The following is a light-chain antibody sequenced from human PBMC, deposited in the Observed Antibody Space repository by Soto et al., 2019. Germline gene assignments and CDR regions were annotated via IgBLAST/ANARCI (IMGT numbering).Light chain of an antibody. Sequence: ETVMTQSQCTLSVSPGERSTLSCRASQRIGSDLAWYQQKPGQAPRLLIYHTSTRATGVPARFIGSASGTEFTLTITSLQSEDSAVYYCQHYNNWPLTFGGGTKVDI. CDR2: HTS. J-gene: IGKJ4*01. V-gene: IGKV3-15*01. CDR1: QRIGSD. CDR3: QHYNNWPLT.